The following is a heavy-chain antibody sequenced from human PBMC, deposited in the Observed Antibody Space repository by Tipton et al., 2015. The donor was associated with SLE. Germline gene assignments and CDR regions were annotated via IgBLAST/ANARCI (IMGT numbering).Heavy chain of an antibody. CDR1: GFTFSSYG. Sequence: SLRLSCAASGFTFSSYGMHWVRQAPGKGLEWVAVIWYDGSNKYYADSVKGRFTISRDNSKNTLYLQMNSLRAEDTAVYYCANTLNTVSPFDYGGQGTLVTVSS. CDR3: ANTLNTVSPFDY. V-gene: IGHV3-33*08. D-gene: IGHD4-17*01. CDR2: IWYDGSNK. J-gene: IGHJ4*02.